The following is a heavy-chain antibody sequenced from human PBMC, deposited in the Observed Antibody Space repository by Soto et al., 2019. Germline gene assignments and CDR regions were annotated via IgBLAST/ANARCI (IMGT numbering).Heavy chain of an antibody. CDR1: GGSISSGGYY. CDR2: IYYSGST. V-gene: IGHV4-31*03. CDR3: AGGVLH. D-gene: IGHD3-16*01. Sequence: QVQLQESGPGLVKPSQTLSLTCTVSGGSISSGGYYWGWTRQHPGKGLEWIGSIYYSGSTDYIPSPKKGATRSVDTSKYQSSSKLRSVTAADTAVYYCAGGVLHWYQRTLVSVSS. J-gene: IGHJ4*02.